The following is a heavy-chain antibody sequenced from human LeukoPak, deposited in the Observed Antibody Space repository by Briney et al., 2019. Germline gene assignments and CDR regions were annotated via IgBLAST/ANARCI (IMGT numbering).Heavy chain of an antibody. Sequence: GESLKISCKGSGYSLTSYWIGWVRQMPGKSLEWMGIIYPGDAGTRYSPSFQGQVTISADKSISTAYLQWSSLKASDTAMYYCARLIVATLGAFDIWGQGTMVTASS. V-gene: IGHV5-51*01. D-gene: IGHD5-12*01. CDR2: IYPGDAGT. J-gene: IGHJ3*02. CDR1: GYSLTSYW. CDR3: ARLIVATLGAFDI.